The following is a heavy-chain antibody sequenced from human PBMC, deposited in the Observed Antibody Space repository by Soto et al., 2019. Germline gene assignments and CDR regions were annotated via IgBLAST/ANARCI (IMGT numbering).Heavy chain of an antibody. CDR3: AKDGVHADAFGS. CDR2: ISGSGGST. Sequence: GGSLRLSCAASGFTFSSYAMSWVRQAPGKGLEWVSAISGSGGSTCYADSVKGRFTISRDNSKNTLYLQMNSLRAEDTAVYYCAKDGVHADAFGSWGQGTMVTVSS. D-gene: IGHD3-16*01. CDR1: GFTFSSYA. V-gene: IGHV3-23*01. J-gene: IGHJ3*02.